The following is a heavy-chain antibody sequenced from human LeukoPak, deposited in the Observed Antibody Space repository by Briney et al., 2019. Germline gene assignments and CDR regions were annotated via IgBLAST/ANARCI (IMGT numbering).Heavy chain of an antibody. CDR1: GYTFTSYY. CDR2: IIPSGGST. D-gene: IGHD3-10*01. Sequence: ASVKVSCKASGYTFTSYYMHWVRQAPGQGLEWMGIIIPSGGSTSYAQKFQGRVTMTRDTSTSTVYMELSSLRSEDTAVYYCARDLYYGSGSYGWPIYWGQGTLVTVSS. V-gene: IGHV1-46*01. J-gene: IGHJ4*02. CDR3: ARDLYYGSGSYGWPIY.